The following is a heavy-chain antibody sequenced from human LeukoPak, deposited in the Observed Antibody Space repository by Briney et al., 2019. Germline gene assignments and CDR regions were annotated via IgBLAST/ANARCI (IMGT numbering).Heavy chain of an antibody. CDR1: GGSISSHY. Sequence: PSETLSLNCTVSGGSISSHYWSWIRQPPGKGLEWIGYIYYSGSTNYNPSLKSRVTISVDTSKNQFSLKLSSVTAADTAVYYCAREERWLQRLGDAFDIWGQGTMVTVSS. V-gene: IGHV4-59*11. D-gene: IGHD5-24*01. CDR2: IYYSGST. J-gene: IGHJ3*02. CDR3: AREERWLQRLGDAFDI.